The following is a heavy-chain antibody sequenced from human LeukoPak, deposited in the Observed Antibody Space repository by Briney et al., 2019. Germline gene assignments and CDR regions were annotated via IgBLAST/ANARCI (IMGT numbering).Heavy chain of an antibody. V-gene: IGHV3-23*01. J-gene: IGHJ5*02. CDR1: GFTFSSYA. CDR2: ISGSGGST. CDR3: AKAPTREMYYDFRSGYSNWFDP. Sequence: GGSLRLSCAASGFTFSSYAMSWVRQAPGKGPEWVSAISGSGGSTYYADSVKGRFTISRDNSKNTLYLQMNSLRAEDTAVYYCAKAPTREMYYDFRSGYSNWFDPWGQGTLVTVSS. D-gene: IGHD3-3*01.